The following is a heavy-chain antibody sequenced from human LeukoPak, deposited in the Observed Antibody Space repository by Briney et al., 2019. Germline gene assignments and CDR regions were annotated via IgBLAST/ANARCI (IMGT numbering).Heavy chain of an antibody. J-gene: IGHJ5*02. CDR3: TRAKYYDFWSGYYFYWFDP. CDR1: GFTFSGSA. CDR2: IRSKANSYAT. Sequence: GGSLRLSCAASGFTFSGSAMHWVRQASGKGLEWVGRIRSKANSYATAYAASVKGRFTISRDDSKNTAYLQMNSLKTEDTAVYYCTRAKYYDFWSGYYFYWFDPWGQGTLVTVSS. V-gene: IGHV3-73*01. D-gene: IGHD3-3*01.